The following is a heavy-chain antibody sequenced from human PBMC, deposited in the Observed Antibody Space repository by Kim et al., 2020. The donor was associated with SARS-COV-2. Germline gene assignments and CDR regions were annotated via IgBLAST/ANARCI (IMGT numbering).Heavy chain of an antibody. V-gene: IGHV3-11*05. CDR3: ARVREGGSSWYYFDY. D-gene: IGHD6-13*01. Sequence: ADSVKGRFTIARDKAKNSLYLQMNSRRAEDTAVYYWARVREGGSSWYYFDYWGQGTLVTVSS. J-gene: IGHJ4*02.